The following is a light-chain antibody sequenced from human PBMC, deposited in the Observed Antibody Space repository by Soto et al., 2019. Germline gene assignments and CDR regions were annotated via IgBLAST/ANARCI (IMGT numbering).Light chain of an antibody. J-gene: IGKJ1*01. CDR1: QSINTF. Sequence: DIQMTQSPSSLSASVGDRVTIACRASQSINTFLNWYEVKPGKAPKLLIYAASSLQSGVPSRFSGSGSGTDFTLTISSLQPEDFATYYCQQSYSIPWTFGQGTKVEI. V-gene: IGKV1-39*01. CDR2: AAS. CDR3: QQSYSIPWT.